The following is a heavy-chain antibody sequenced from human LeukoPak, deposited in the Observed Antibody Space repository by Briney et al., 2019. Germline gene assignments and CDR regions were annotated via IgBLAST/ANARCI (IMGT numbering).Heavy chain of an antibody. CDR1: GFTFSSYA. J-gene: IGHJ4*02. V-gene: IGHV3-23*01. CDR3: AREGSSWYESSYFDY. D-gene: IGHD6-13*01. Sequence: GGSLRLSCAASGFTFSSYAMSWVRQAPGKGLEWVSAISGSGGSTYYADSVKGRFTISRDNSKNTLYLQMNSLRAEDTAVYYCAREGSSWYESSYFDYWGQGTLVTVSS. CDR2: ISGSGGST.